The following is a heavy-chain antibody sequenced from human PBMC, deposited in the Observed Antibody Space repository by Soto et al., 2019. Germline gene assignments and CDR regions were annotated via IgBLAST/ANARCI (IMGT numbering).Heavy chain of an antibody. V-gene: IGHV1-46*01. J-gene: IGHJ4*02. CDR2: LNPSVGST. Sequence: QVQLVQSGAEVKKPGASVKVSCKASGYFFASYSMHWVRQAPGQGLEWMGMLNPSVGSTSYVEKFQGRVTMTRDTSTSTVYMELSSLRSEDTAVYYCARESAGRDEFESSGDFDYWGQGTLVTVSS. CDR3: ARESAGRDEFESSGDFDY. D-gene: IGHD3-22*01. CDR1: GYFFASYS.